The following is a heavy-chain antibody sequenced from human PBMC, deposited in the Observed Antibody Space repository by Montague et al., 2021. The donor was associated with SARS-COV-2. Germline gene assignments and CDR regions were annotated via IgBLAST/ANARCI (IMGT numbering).Heavy chain of an antibody. J-gene: IGHJ4*02. V-gene: IGHV4-39*02. CDR1: DDSIISSTYY. Sequence: SETLSLTCAVSDDSIISSTYYWAWIRQPPGKVLEWIGSFYYTGSTYYNPSLKSRVTMSVDTSKKHSSLNRNSVTAADTAVYYCARGRSGFFNPLDYWGQGTLVTVSS. CDR3: ARGRSGFFNPLDY. CDR2: FYYTGST. D-gene: IGHD3-3*01.